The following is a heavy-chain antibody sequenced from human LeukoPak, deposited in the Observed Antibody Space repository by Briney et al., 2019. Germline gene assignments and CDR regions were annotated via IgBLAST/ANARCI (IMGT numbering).Heavy chain of an antibody. CDR1: GGSISSGGYY. D-gene: IGHD4-17*01. Sequence: PSQTLSLTCTVSGGSISSGGYYWSWIRQHPGKGLEWIGYIYYSGSTYYNPSLKSRVTISVDTSKNQFSLKLSSVTAADTAVYYCAKELKQLWLQIDYGDYGWGAFDIWGQGTMVTVSS. J-gene: IGHJ3*02. V-gene: IGHV4-31*03. CDR2: IYYSGST. CDR3: AKELKQLWLQIDYGDYGWGAFDI.